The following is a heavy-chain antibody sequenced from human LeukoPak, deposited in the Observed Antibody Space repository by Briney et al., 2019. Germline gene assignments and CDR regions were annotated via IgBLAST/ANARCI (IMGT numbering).Heavy chain of an antibody. CDR1: GGSISSYY. D-gene: IGHD6-6*01. CDR2: IYYSGST. CDR3: ARDDRYSSSSGYFQH. V-gene: IGHV4-59*01. J-gene: IGHJ1*01. Sequence: KASETLSLTCTVSGGSISSYYWSWIRQPPGKGLEWIGYIYYSGSTNYNPSLKSRVTISVDTSKTQLSLKLSSVTTADTAVYYCARDDRYSSSSGYFQHWGQGTLVTVSS.